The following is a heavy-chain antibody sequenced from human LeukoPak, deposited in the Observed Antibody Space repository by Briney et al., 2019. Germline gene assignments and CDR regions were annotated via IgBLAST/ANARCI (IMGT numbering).Heavy chain of an antibody. CDR2: IYTSGST. V-gene: IGHV4-4*07. CDR3: AREGVYYGSGSRYYYYYMDV. J-gene: IGHJ6*03. Sequence: PSETLSLTCTVSGGSISSYYWRWIRQPAGKGLEGIGRIYTSGSTNYNPSLKSRVTMSIDTSKNQFSLKLSSVTAADTAVYYCAREGVYYGSGSRYYYYYMDVWGKGTAVTVSS. CDR1: GGSISSYY. D-gene: IGHD3-10*01.